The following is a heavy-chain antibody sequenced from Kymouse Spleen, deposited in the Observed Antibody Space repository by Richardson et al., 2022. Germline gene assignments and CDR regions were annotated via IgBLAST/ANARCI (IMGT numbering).Heavy chain of an antibody. J-gene: IGHJ6*02. Sequence: QVQLQESGPGLVKPSQTLSLTCTVSGGSISSGGYYWSWIRQHPGKGLEWIGYIYYSGSTYYNPSLKSRVTISVDTSKNQFSLKLSSVTAADTAVYYCARDGDFWSGYYTPYYYYYGMDVWGQGTTVTVSS. CDR2: IYYSGST. CDR1: GGSISSGGYY. CDR3: ARDGDFWSGYYTPYYYYYGMDV. V-gene: IGHV4-31*03. D-gene: IGHD3-3*01.